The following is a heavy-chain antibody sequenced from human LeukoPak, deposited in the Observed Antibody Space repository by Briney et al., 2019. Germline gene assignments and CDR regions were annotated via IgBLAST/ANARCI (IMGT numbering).Heavy chain of an antibody. CDR3: ARLGVGV. Sequence: SETLSLTCTVSGGSISSSSYYWGWIRQPPGKGLEWIGSIYYSGSTYYNPSLKRRVTISVDTSKNQFSLKLSSVTAADTAVYYCARLGVGVWGQGTLVTVSS. CDR1: GGSISSSSYY. V-gene: IGHV4-39*01. CDR2: IYYSGST. D-gene: IGHD3-10*01. J-gene: IGHJ4*02.